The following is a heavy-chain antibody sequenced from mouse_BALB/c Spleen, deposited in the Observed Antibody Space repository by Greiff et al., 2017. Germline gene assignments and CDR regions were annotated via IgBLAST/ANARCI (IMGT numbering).Heavy chain of an antibody. D-gene: IGHD2-10*02. CDR2: ISYDGSN. J-gene: IGHJ1*01. Sequence: DVKLQESGPGLVKPSQSLSLTCSVTGYSITSGYYWNWIRQLPGNKLEWMGYISYDGSNNYNPSLKNRISITRDTSKNQFFLKLNSVTTEDTATYYCARKYGNYGDYWYFDVWGAGTTVTVSS. CDR3: ARKYGNYGDYWYFDV. V-gene: IGHV3-6*02. CDR1: GYSITSGYY.